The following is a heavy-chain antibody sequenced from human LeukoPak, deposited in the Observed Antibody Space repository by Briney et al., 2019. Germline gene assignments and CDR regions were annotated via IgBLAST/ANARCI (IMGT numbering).Heavy chain of an antibody. V-gene: IGHV3-21*01. CDR2: ISSGSTYK. D-gene: IGHD5-12*01. CDR1: GFTFSNYN. CDR3: ARDSYSGTDY. Sequence: GGSLRLSCAASGFTFSNYNMNWVRQAPGKGLEWVSSISSGSTYKHYVDSVKGRFTISRDNAKNSLYLQMNSLRAEDTAVYYCARDSYSGTDYWGQGTLVTVSS. J-gene: IGHJ4*02.